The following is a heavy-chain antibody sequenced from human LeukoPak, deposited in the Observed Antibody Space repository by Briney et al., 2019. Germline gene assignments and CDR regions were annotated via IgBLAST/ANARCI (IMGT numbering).Heavy chain of an antibody. D-gene: IGHD2-15*01. CDR2: IIPIFGTA. V-gene: IGHV1-69*06. CDR1: GYTFTSYG. J-gene: IGHJ3*02. Sequence: GASVKVSCKASGYTFTSYGISWVRQAPGQGLEWMGGIIPIFGTANYAQKFQGRVTITADKSTSTAYMELSSLRSEDTAVYYCARDCSGGSCYSDAFDIWGQGTMVTVSS. CDR3: ARDCSGGSCYSDAFDI.